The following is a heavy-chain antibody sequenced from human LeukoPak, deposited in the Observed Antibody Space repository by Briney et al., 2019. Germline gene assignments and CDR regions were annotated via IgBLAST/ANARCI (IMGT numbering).Heavy chain of an antibody. V-gene: IGHV1-69*04. CDR2: IIPILGIA. CDR3: ARYNDGLYYYGMDV. J-gene: IGHJ6*02. D-gene: IGHD1-1*01. CDR1: GGTFSSYA. Sequence: ASVKVSCKASGGTFSSYAISWVRPAPGQGLEWMGRIIPILGIANYAQKFQGRVTITADKSTSTAYMELSSLRSEDTAVYYCARYNDGLYYYGMDVWGQGTTVTVSS.